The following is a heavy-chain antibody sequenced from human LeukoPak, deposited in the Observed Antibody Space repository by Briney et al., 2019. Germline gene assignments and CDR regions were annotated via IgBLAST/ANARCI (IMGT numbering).Heavy chain of an antibody. CDR2: IYYSGST. J-gene: IGHJ4*02. CDR1: GGSISSYY. CDR3: ARLDLAVAAIFDY. V-gene: IGHV4-59*08. D-gene: IGHD2-15*01. Sequence: SETLSLTCTLSGGSISSYYWSWIRQPPGKGLEWIGYIYYSGSTNYNPSLKSRVTISVDTSKNQFSLKLSSVTAADTAVYYCARLDLAVAAIFDYWGQGTLVTVSS.